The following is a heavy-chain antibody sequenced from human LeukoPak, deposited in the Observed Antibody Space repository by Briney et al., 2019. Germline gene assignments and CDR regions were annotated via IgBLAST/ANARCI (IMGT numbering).Heavy chain of an antibody. Sequence: NPSETLSLTCTVSGDSISSNYWNWIRQPPGKGLEWIGSIYYSGSANYNPSLKSRVTISVDTSKKQFSLKLNSVTAADTAVYYCARDRGVGTMAFDYWGQGTLVTVSS. CDR2: IYYSGSA. V-gene: IGHV4-59*12. CDR3: ARDRGVGTMAFDY. D-gene: IGHD1-26*01. CDR1: GDSISSNY. J-gene: IGHJ4*01.